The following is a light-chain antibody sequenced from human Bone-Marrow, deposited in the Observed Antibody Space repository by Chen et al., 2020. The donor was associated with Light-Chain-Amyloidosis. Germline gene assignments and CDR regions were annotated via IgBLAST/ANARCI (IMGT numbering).Light chain of an antibody. CDR2: EVS. J-gene: IGLJ3*02. V-gene: IGLV2-8*01. CDR1: SSDVGAYTF. CDR3: SSYLGNNNWV. Sequence: QSALTQPPSASGSPGQSVTISCTGASSDVGAYTFVSWYQQHPGKAPKLMIHEVSKRPSGVPDRFSGSKSGNTASLTVSGLQAEDEADYYCSSYLGNNNWVFGGGTKLTVL.